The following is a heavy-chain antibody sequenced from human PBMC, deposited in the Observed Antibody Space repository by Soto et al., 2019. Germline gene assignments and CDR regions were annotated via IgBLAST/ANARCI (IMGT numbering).Heavy chain of an antibody. V-gene: IGHV4-61*01. CDR2: IYYSGTT. J-gene: IGHJ6*02. CDR3: ARTSCTTTACQAHGIDV. Sequence: SATLSLTCTVSGGSVSSGSYYWTWIRQPPGKGLEWLGYIYYSGTTNYNPPLKSRITISVDTSGNQFSLKLSSVTAADTAVYFCARTSCTTTACQAHGIDVWGQGTTVTVSS. CDR1: GGSVSSGSYY. D-gene: IGHD4-4*01.